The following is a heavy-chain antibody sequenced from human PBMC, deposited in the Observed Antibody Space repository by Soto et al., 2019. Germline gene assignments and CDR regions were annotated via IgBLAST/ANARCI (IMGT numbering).Heavy chain of an antibody. CDR1: GYTFTSYA. Sequence: QVQLVQSGAEEKKPGASVKVSCKASGYTFTSYAMHWVRQAPGQRLEWMGWINAGNGNTKYSQKFQGRVTITRDTSASTAYMELSSLRSEDTAVYYCARDQDGDPPKYYYGMDVWGQGTTVTVSS. D-gene: IGHD4-17*01. V-gene: IGHV1-3*05. CDR2: INAGNGNT. CDR3: ARDQDGDPPKYYYGMDV. J-gene: IGHJ6*02.